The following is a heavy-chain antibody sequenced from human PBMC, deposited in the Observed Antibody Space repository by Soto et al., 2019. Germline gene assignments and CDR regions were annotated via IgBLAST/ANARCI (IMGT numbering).Heavy chain of an antibody. V-gene: IGHV1-69*02. D-gene: IGHD6-13*01. CDR2: IIPILGIA. CDR3: ARARSGIAAAGGGDYYYYYMDV. J-gene: IGHJ6*03. CDR1: GGTFSSYT. Sequence: ASVKVSCKASGGTFSSYTISWVRQAPGQGLEWMGRIIPILGIANYAQKFQGRVTITADKSTSTAYMELGSLGSEDTAVYYCARARSGIAAAGGGDYYYYYMDVWGKGTTVTVSS.